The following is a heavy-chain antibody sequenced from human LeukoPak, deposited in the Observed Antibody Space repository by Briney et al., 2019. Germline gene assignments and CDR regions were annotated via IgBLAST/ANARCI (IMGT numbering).Heavy chain of an antibody. D-gene: IGHD2-2*01. CDR3: ARWPFAVVPAATPLYYYYGMDV. J-gene: IGHJ6*02. V-gene: IGHV1-2*06. Sequence: GASVKVSCTASGYTFTGYYMHWMRQAPGQGLEWMGRINPNSGGTNYAQKFQGRVTMTRDTSISTAYMELSRLRSEDTAVYYCARWPFAVVPAATPLYYYYGMDVWGQGTTVTVSS. CDR2: INPNSGGT. CDR1: GYTFTGYY.